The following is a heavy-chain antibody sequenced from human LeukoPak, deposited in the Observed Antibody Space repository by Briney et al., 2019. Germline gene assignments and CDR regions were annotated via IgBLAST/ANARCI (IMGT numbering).Heavy chain of an antibody. D-gene: IGHD5-18*01. CDR2: IYYSGST. Sequence: SETLSLTCAVYGGSFSGYYWSWIRQPPGKGLEWIGYIYYSGSTNYNPSLKSRVTISVDTSKNQFSLKLSSVTAADTAVYYCARDRGGYSYFDYWGQGTLVTVSS. CDR3: ARDRGGYSYFDY. CDR1: GGSFSGYY. J-gene: IGHJ4*02. V-gene: IGHV4-59*01.